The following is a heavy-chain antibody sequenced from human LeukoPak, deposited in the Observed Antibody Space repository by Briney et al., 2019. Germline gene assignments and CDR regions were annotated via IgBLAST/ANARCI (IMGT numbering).Heavy chain of an antibody. D-gene: IGHD2-2*01. J-gene: IGHJ6*03. CDR3: AREGGCSSTSCYYLYYYYMDV. V-gene: IGHV3-66*01. Sequence: GGSLRLSCAASGFTVSSNYMSWVRQAPGKGLEWVSVIYSGGSTYYADSVKGRFTISRDNSKNTLYLQMNSLRAEDTAVYYCAREGGCSSTSCYYLYYYYMDVWGKGTTVTVSS. CDR2: IYSGGST. CDR1: GFTVSSNY.